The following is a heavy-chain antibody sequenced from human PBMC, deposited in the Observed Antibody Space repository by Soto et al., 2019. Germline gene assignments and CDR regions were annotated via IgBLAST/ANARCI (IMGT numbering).Heavy chain of an antibody. CDR1: GGSFSSYA. J-gene: IGHJ4*02. Sequence: TSVKVSCEACGGSFSSYAISWVRQAPRQRLEWMGGTIPIFGTANYAQKFQGRVTITAAESTSTAYMELSSLRSEDTALYYCARIRGYSYGLDYWGQGTLVTVSS. D-gene: IGHD5-18*01. V-gene: IGHV1-69*13. CDR2: TIPIFGTA. CDR3: ARIRGYSYGLDY.